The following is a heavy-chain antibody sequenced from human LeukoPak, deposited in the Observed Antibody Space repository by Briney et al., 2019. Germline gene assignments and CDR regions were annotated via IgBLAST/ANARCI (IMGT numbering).Heavy chain of an antibody. CDR2: ILASGGGT. CDR1: GFTFSSYA. CDR3: AKNYYDSSGYYSWYFDY. V-gene: IGHV3-23*01. D-gene: IGHD3-22*01. J-gene: IGHJ4*02. Sequence: PGGSLRLSCAASGFTFSSYAMTWVRQAPGKGLEWVSAILASGGGTNYADSAKGRLTISRDNSKKTLYLQMNSLRAEDTAVYYCAKNYYDSSGYYSWYFDYWGQGTQVTVSS.